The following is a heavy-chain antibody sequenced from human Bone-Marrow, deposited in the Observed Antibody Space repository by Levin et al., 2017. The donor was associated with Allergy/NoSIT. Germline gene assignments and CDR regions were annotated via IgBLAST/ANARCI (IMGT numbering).Heavy chain of an antibody. V-gene: IGHV3-11*05. CDR3: ARDRVAGRDAFDI. CDR1: GFTFSDYY. D-gene: IGHD6-19*01. Sequence: GESLKISCAASGFTFSDYYMSWIRQAPGKGLEWVSYISSSSSYTNYADSVKGRFTISRDNAKNSLYLQMNSLRAEDTAVYYCARDRVAGRDAFDIWGQGTMVTVSS. J-gene: IGHJ3*02. CDR2: ISSSSSYT.